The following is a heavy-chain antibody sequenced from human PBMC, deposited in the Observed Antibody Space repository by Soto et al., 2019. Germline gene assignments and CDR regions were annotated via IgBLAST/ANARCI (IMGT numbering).Heavy chain of an antibody. J-gene: IGHJ6*02. V-gene: IGHV1-69*13. CDR1: GGSFSNYA. CDR3: ARENEYDGYYYGMDV. CDR2: IIPIFGTA. D-gene: IGHD1-1*01. Sequence: GASVKVSCKASGGSFSNYAISWVRQAPGQGLEWMGGIIPIFGTANYAQKFQGRVTITADESTSTAYMELSSLRSEDTAVYYCARENEYDGYYYGMDVWGQGTTVTVSS.